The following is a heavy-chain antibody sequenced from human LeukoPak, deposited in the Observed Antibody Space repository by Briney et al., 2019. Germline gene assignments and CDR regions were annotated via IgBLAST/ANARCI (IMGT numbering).Heavy chain of an antibody. D-gene: IGHD3-3*01. CDR3: TTRSGFWSGSDY. V-gene: IGHV3-15*01. J-gene: IGHJ4*02. CDR1: GFTVSSNY. Sequence: GGSLRLSCAASGFTVSSNYMSWVRQAPGKGLEWVGRIKSKTDGGTTDYAAPVKGRFTISRDDSKNTLYLQMNSLKTEDTAVYYCTTRSGFWSGSDYWGRGTLVTVSS. CDR2: IKSKTDGGTT.